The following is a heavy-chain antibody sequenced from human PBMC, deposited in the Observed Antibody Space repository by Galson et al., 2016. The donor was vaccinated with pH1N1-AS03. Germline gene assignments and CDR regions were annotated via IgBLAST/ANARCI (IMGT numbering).Heavy chain of an antibody. V-gene: IGHV1-3*01. D-gene: IGHD3-16*01. Sequence: SVKVSCKASGYSFTRYAVHWVRQAPGQRLEWMGWINPVNGNTKYSQKFQGRVAITRDTYATTVYMELSSLRSEDTAVYYCARDLSRLGDYGYWGQGTLVTVSS. CDR1: GYSFTRYA. CDR3: ARDLSRLGDYGY. J-gene: IGHJ4*02. CDR2: INPVNGNT.